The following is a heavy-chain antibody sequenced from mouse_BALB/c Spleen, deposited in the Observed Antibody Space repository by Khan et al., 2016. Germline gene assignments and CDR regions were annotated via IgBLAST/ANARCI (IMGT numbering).Heavy chain of an antibody. CDR2: IYPYNGGT. CDR1: GYTFTDYN. V-gene: IGHV1S29*02. J-gene: IGHJ1*01. CDR3: ARSNDWYFDV. Sequence: FQLVQSGPDLVKPGASVKISCKASGYTFTDYNMHWVKQSHGKSLEWIGYIYPYNGGTGYNQKFKNKATLTVDNSSSTASMELRSLTSEDSAVYYCARSNDWYFDVWGAGTTVTVSS.